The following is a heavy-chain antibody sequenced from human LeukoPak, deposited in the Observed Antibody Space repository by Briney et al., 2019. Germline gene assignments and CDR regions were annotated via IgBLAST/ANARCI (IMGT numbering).Heavy chain of an antibody. V-gene: IGHV4-59*08. CDR3: ARPPVLDY. CDR1: GGSISTYD. J-gene: IGHJ4*02. CDR2: IYYSGST. Sequence: PSESLSLTWTVVGGSISTYDWSCIRQPPGKGLEWIGYIYYSGSTNYNPSLKSRVTISVDTLKNQFSLNLTSVTAADTAVYYCARPPVLDYWGQGTLVTVSA.